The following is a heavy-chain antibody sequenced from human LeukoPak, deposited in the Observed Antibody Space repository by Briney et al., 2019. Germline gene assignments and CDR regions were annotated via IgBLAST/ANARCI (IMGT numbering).Heavy chain of an antibody. CDR3: ARDFGQVVVAATSNY. Sequence: GGSLRLSCAASGFTFSSYSMNWVRQAPGKGLEWVSSICSSSSYIYYADTVKGRFTISRDNAKNSLYLQMNSLRAEDTAVYYCARDFGQVVVAATSNYWGQGTLVTVSS. J-gene: IGHJ4*02. CDR1: GFTFSSYS. V-gene: IGHV3-21*01. CDR2: ICSSSSYI. D-gene: IGHD2-15*01.